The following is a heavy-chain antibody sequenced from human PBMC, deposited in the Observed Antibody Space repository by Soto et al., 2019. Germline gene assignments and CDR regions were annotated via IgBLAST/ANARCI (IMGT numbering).Heavy chain of an antibody. CDR3: ARVGGYGDFDY. V-gene: IGHV4-59*01. Sequence: PSETLSLTCSVSGGSISSYYWSWIRQPPGKGLEFIAYSGSTNYNPSLKSRVTISVDTSKNQFSLKLSSVTAADTAVYYCARVGGYGDFDYWGQGTLVTVSS. J-gene: IGHJ4*02. D-gene: IGHD4-17*01. CDR1: GGSISSYY. CDR2: SGST.